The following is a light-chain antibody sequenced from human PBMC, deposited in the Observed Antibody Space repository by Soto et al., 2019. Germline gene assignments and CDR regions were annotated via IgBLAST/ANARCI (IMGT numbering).Light chain of an antibody. V-gene: IGKV3-20*01. CDR2: GAS. CDR1: QSVSSSY. Sequence: EIVLTQSPGTLSLSPGERATRSCRASQSVSSSYLAWYQQKPGQAPRLLIYGASSRATGIPDRFSGSGSGTDFTLTISRLEPEDFAVYYCQQYGDSPRTFGQGTKVEIQ. J-gene: IGKJ1*01. CDR3: QQYGDSPRT.